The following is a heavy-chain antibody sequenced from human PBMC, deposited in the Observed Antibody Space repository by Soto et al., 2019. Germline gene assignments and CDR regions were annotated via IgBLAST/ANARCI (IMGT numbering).Heavy chain of an antibody. V-gene: IGHV4-31*03. CDR3: ARDRGDILTGYYGWFDP. Sequence: QVQLQESGPGLVKPSQTLSLTCTVSGGSISSGGYYWSWIRQHPGKGLEWIGYIYYSGSTYYKPSLKSRITISVDTSKNQFSLKLSSVTAADTAVYYCARDRGDILTGYYGWFDPWGQGTLVTVSS. CDR1: GGSISSGGYY. D-gene: IGHD3-9*01. J-gene: IGHJ5*02. CDR2: IYYSGST.